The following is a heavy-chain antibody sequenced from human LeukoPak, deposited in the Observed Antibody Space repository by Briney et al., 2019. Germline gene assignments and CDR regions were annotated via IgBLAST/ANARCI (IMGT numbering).Heavy chain of an antibody. D-gene: IGHD3-9*01. CDR3: ASNFIRTGYFGEYYLH. V-gene: IGHV1-18*01. J-gene: IGHJ1*01. CDR1: GYTFGAYG. CDR2: IAPYEGDT. Sequence: ASVKVSCKVSGYTFGAYGLSWVRQAPDQGLEWLGWIAPYEGDTQYTPKLQDRIILTADTATTTVYMELRSLRIDDTAVYYCASNFIRTGYFGEYYLHWGQGTQVVVSS.